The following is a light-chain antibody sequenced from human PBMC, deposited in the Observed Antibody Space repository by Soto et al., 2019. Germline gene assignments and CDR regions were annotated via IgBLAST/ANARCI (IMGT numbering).Light chain of an antibody. Sequence: EIVLTQSPGTRSLSPGERATLSCRASQSVSSNFLAWYQQKPGQAPRLLIYGASSRATGIPDRFSGSGSGTDFTLTISRLEPEDFAVYYCQQYGSSPRTFGQGTKLEIK. CDR1: QSVSSNF. CDR2: GAS. CDR3: QQYGSSPRT. V-gene: IGKV3-20*01. J-gene: IGKJ2*01.